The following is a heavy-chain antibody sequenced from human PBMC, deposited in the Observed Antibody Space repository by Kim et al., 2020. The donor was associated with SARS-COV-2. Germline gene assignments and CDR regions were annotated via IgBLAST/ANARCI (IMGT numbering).Heavy chain of an antibody. CDR1: GFTFSSYA. CDR3: ANYGSGSYYDYYFDY. V-gene: IGHV3-23*01. D-gene: IGHD3-10*01. CDR2: ISGSGGST. Sequence: GGSLRLSCAASGFTFSSYAMSWVRQAPGKGLEWVSAISGSGGSTYYADSVKGRFTISRDNSKNTLYLQMNSLRAKDTAVYYCANYGSGSYYDYYFDYWGQGTLVTVSS. J-gene: IGHJ4*02.